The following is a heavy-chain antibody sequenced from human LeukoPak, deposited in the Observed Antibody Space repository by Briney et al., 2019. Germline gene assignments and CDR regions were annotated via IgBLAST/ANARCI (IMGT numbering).Heavy chain of an antibody. CDR2: IYYSGST. Sequence: SETLSLTCTVSGGSISSGGYYWGWIRQHPGKGLEWIGYIYYSGSTYYNPSLKSRVTISVDTSKNQFSLRLSSVTAADTAVYYCARQGQGRDILTGPEDYYYYGMDVWGQGTTVTVSS. CDR3: ARQGQGRDILTGPEDYYYYGMDV. CDR1: GGSISSGGYY. D-gene: IGHD3-9*01. V-gene: IGHV4-39*01. J-gene: IGHJ6*02.